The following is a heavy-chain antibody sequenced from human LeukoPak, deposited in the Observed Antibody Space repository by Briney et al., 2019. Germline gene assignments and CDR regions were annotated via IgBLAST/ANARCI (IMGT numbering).Heavy chain of an antibody. D-gene: IGHD5-18*01. Sequence: GGSLRLSCAASGFTFRIYWMTWVRQAPGKGLEWVSSISSSSSYIYYADSVKGRFTISRDNAKNSLYLQMNSLRAEDTAVYYCARLRGYSYVSDYWGQGTLVTVSS. CDR3: ARLRGYSYVSDY. V-gene: IGHV3-21*01. J-gene: IGHJ4*02. CDR2: ISSSSSYI. CDR1: GFTFRIYW.